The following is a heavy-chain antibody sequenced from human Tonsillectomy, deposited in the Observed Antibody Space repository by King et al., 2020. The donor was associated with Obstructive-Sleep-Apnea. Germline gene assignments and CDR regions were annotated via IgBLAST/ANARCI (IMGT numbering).Heavy chain of an antibody. J-gene: IGHJ4*02. CDR1: GFTFSAYY. V-gene: IGHV3-11*01. D-gene: IGHD2-21*02. CDR2: ISDSGSTI. Sequence: VQLVESGGGLVKPGGSLRLSCAASGFTFSAYYMSWIHQTPGKGLQWVSYISDSGSTIYYADSVKGRFTISRDNAKNSLYLQMNSLRADDTAVYYCARDQGGGDPDYWGQGTLVTVSS. CDR3: ARDQGGGDPDY.